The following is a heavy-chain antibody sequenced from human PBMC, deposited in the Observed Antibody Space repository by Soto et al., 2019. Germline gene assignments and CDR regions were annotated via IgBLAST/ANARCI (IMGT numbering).Heavy chain of an antibody. Sequence: QVQLVQSGAEVKKPGASVKVSCKASGYTFTRYYMHWVRQAPGQGLEWMGLINPSGGSTTYAQKFQGRVTMTRDTSTSIVYMELSSLRSEDTAVYYCAGGYHLVFSGYNWFDPWGQGTLVTVSS. CDR3: AGGYHLVFSGYNWFDP. CDR1: GYTFTRYY. J-gene: IGHJ5*02. CDR2: INPSGGST. D-gene: IGHD2-2*01. V-gene: IGHV1-46*01.